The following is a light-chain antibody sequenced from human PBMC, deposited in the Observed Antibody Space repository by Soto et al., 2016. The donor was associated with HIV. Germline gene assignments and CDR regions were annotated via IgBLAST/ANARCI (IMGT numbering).Light chain of an antibody. V-gene: IGKV1-NL1*01. Sequence: DIQMTQSPSSLSASVGDRVTITCRASQDISNSVAWYQQKPGKVPKVLLYAASKLESGVPSRFVGSGYGTDFTLTIRSLQPEDFANYYCKQYYSIPITFGGGPRWRSN. J-gene: IGKJ4*01. CDR2: AAS. CDR3: KQYYSIPIT. CDR1: QDISNS.